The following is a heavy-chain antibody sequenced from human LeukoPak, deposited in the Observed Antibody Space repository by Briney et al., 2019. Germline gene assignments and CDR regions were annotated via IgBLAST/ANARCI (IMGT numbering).Heavy chain of an antibody. CDR1: GDSITSAGYY. Sequence: SETLSLTCTVSGDSITSAGYYWGRIRLPPGKGLEWIGTTYYSGKTYYTPSLKSQVTISMDTSKNQFSLTLSSVTAADTAIYYCARAWGSDYFYYGLDVWGQGTTVTVSS. V-gene: IGHV4-39*07. CDR2: TYYSGKT. D-gene: IGHD3-16*01. CDR3: ARAWGSDYFYYGLDV. J-gene: IGHJ6*02.